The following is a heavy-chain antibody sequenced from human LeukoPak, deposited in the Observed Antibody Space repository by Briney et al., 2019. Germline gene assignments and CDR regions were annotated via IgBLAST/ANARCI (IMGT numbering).Heavy chain of an antibody. CDR1: GYTFTSNY. CDR3: ARDTSSGSSWWFNP. V-gene: IGHV1-46*01. J-gene: IGHJ5*02. D-gene: IGHD3-10*01. CDR2: INAGGRDT. Sequence: GASVKVSCKASGYTFTSNYMHWVRQAPGQGLEWMGVINAGGRDTTYAQKFQGRLTMTRDTSTSTVYMELRSLRSEDTAVYYCARDTSSGSSWWFNPWGQGTLVTVSS.